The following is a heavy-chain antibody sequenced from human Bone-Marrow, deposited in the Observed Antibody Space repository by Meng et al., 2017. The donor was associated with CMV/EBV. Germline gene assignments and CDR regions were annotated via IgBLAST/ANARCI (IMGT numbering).Heavy chain of an antibody. D-gene: IGHD7-27*01. Sequence: ASVKVSCKASGYTFTSNYMHWVRQAPGQGLEWMGIINPNSGGTNYAQKFQGRVTMTRNNSISTAYMELSSLRSEDTAIYYCARGNWGDDWGQGTLVTVSS. CDR1: GYTFTSNY. V-gene: IGHV1-2*02. CDR2: INPNSGGT. J-gene: IGHJ4*02. CDR3: ARGNWGDD.